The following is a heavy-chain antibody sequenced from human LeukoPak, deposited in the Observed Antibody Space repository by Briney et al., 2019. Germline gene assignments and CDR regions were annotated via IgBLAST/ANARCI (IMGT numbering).Heavy chain of an antibody. CDR3: AREVRGLLVLFDY. Sequence: GGSLRLSCAASGFTFSYYAMNWVRQAPGKGLEWVSSISTRSTYIYYADSLKGRFTISRDNAKNSLYLQMNSLGAEDTAVYYCAREVRGLLVLFDYWGQGTLVTVSS. J-gene: IGHJ4*02. V-gene: IGHV3-21*01. CDR1: GFTFSYYA. CDR2: ISTRSTYI. D-gene: IGHD3-10*01.